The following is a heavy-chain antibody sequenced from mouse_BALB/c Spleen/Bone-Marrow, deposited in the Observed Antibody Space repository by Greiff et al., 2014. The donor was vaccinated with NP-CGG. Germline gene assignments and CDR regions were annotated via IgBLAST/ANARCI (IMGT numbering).Heavy chain of an antibody. Sequence: EVQLQQSGAELVKPGASVKLSCTASGFNIKDTYIHWVKQRPEQGLEWIGRIDPANGNTKYDPKFQGKATITTDTSSNTVYLQLSSLTSEDTAVYYCAQGYDWAMDYWGQGTSVTVSS. D-gene: IGHD2-14*01. V-gene: IGHV14-3*02. CDR1: GFNIKDTY. CDR3: AQGYDWAMDY. CDR2: IDPANGNT. J-gene: IGHJ4*01.